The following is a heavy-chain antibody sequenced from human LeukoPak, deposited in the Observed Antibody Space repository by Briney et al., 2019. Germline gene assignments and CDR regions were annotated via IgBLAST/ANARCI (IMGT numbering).Heavy chain of an antibody. V-gene: IGHV1-69*04. CDR2: IIPILGIA. D-gene: IGHD5-24*01. CDR1: GGTFSSYA. CDR3: ARAWMATIIDY. Sequence: ASVKVSCKASGGTFSSYAISWVRQAPGQGLEWMGRIIPILGIANYAQKFQGRVTITADKSTSTAYMELSSLRSEDTAVYYCARAWMATIIDYWGQGTLVTVSS. J-gene: IGHJ4*02.